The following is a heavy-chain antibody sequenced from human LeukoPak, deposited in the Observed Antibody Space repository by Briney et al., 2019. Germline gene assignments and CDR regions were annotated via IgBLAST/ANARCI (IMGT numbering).Heavy chain of an antibody. V-gene: IGHV4-30-4*01. Sequence: SETLSLTCTVSGGSISSGDYYWSWIRQPPGKGLEWIGYIYYSGSTHYNPSLKSRVTISVDTSKNQFSLKLSSVTAADTAVYYCARGDYGSGSYYRYWGQGTLVTVSS. CDR2: IYYSGST. CDR1: GGSISSGDYY. J-gene: IGHJ4*02. D-gene: IGHD3-10*01. CDR3: ARGDYGSGSYYRY.